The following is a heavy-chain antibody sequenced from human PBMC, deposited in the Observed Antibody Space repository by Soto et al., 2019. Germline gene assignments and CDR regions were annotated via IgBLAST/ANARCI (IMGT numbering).Heavy chain of an antibody. CDR2: ISYDGSNK. CDR3: AKDLVGYSSSRYFDY. V-gene: IGHV3-30*18. D-gene: IGHD6-13*01. Sequence: PGGSLRLSCAASGFTFSSYGMHWVRQAPGKGLEWVAVISYDGSNKYYADSVKGRFTISRDNSKNTLYLQMNSLRAEDTAVYYCAKDLVGYSSSRYFDYWGQGTLVTVSS. J-gene: IGHJ4*02. CDR1: GFTFSSYG.